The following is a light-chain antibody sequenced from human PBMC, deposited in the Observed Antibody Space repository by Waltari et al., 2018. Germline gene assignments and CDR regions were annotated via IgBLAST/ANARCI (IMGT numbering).Light chain of an antibody. J-gene: IGLJ2*01. Sequence: QTVVTQEPSFSVSPGGTVTLTCGLTSGSVSTSYYPSWYQQTPGQAPRTLIYSTNTRSSGVPDRFSGSILGNKAALTITGAQADDECGYYCALYMGSGISVLGGGTKLTVL. CDR2: STN. CDR1: SGSVSTSYY. CDR3: ALYMGSGISV. V-gene: IGLV8-61*01.